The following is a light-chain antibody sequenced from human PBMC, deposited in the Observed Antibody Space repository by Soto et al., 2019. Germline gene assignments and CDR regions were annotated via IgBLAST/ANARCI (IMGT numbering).Light chain of an antibody. CDR3: SSYTASSARV. CDR1: NSDLGAYDY. J-gene: IGLJ1*01. Sequence: QSALTQPASVSGSPGQWITISCTGTNSDLGAYDYVSWYQQHPGKAPRLLIYEVFNRPSGVSDRFSGSKSANTASLTISGLQADDEADYYCSSYTASSARVFGPGTKLTVL. V-gene: IGLV2-14*01. CDR2: EVF.